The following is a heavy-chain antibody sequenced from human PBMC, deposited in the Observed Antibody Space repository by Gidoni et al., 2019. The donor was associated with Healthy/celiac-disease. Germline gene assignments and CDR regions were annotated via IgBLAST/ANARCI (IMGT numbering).Heavy chain of an antibody. CDR3: ARQPLAAADSPLSNWFDP. V-gene: IGHV5-51*01. CDR1: GYSFTSYW. D-gene: IGHD6-13*01. CDR2: IYPGDSDT. J-gene: IGHJ5*02. Sequence: EVQLVQSGAEVKKPGESLKISCKGSGYSFTSYWIGWVRQMPGKGLEWMGIIYPGDSDTRYSPSFQGQVTISADKSISTAYLQWSSLKASDTAMYYCARQPLAAADSPLSNWFDPWGQGTLVTVSS.